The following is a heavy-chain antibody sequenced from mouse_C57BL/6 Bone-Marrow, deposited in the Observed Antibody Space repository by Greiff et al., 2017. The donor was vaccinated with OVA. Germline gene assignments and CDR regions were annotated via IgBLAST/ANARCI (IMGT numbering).Heavy chain of an antibody. Sequence: VQLQQSGPELVKPGASVKIPCKASGYTFTDYNMAWVKQSHGKSLEWIGDINPNNGGTIYNQKFKGKATLTVDKSSSTAYMELRSLTSEDTAVYYCARLGGRARFAYWGQGTLVTVSA. J-gene: IGHJ3*01. CDR2: INPNNGGT. CDR3: ARLGGRARFAY. CDR1: GYTFTDYN. D-gene: IGHD3-1*01. V-gene: IGHV1-18*01.